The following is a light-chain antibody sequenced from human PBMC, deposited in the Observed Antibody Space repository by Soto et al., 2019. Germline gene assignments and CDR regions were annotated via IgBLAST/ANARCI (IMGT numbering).Light chain of an antibody. Sequence: DIQMTQSPSTLSASVGDRVTITCRASQSISSWLAWYQQKPGKAPKLLIYKASSLESGVPSRFSGSGSGTEFTLTISSLQPDDFATYYCQQSYSTPPALGGGTKVEIK. CDR3: QQSYSTPPA. CDR1: QSISSW. J-gene: IGKJ4*01. V-gene: IGKV1-5*03. CDR2: KAS.